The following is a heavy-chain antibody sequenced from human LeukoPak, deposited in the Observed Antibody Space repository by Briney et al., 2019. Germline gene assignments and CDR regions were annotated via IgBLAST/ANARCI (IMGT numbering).Heavy chain of an antibody. CDR3: ARHVWYYYDSSGYYYGWFDP. D-gene: IGHD3-22*01. CDR1: GASISSYY. Sequence: PSETLSLTCTVSGASISSYYWSWIRHPPGKGLEWVGYIYTSGSTNYNPCLKSRVTISVDTSKIQFSLVLSSVTAADTAVYYCARHVWYYYDSSGYYYGWFDPWGQGTLVTVSS. J-gene: IGHJ5*02. CDR2: IYTSGST. V-gene: IGHV4-4*09.